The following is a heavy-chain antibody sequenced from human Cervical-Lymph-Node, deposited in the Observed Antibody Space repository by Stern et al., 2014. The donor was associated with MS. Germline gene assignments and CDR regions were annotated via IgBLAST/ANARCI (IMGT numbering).Heavy chain of an antibody. J-gene: IGHJ4*02. CDR3: ARDHGYSSGWYRGVDY. V-gene: IGHV3-48*02. CDR2: ISSSSSTI. CDR1: GFTFSSYS. D-gene: IGHD6-19*01. Sequence: EVQLVESGGGLVQPGGSLILSCAASGFTFSSYSMNWVRQAPGKGLEWVSYISSSSSTIYYADSVKGRFTISRDNAKNSLYLQMNSLRDEDTAVYYCARDHGYSSGWYRGVDYWGQGTLVTVSS.